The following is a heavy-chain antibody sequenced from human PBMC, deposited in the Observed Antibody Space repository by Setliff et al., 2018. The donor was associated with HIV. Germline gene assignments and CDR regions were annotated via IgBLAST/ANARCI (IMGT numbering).Heavy chain of an antibody. CDR2: IYYSGDT. CDR3: ARGRQDSYYDSTSYYWGDAFDI. J-gene: IGHJ3*02. V-gene: IGHV4-59*01. CDR1: GGSIKNYY. Sequence: SETLSLTCTVSGGSIKNYYWSWIRQSPEKGLEWIGYIYYSGDTNYNPSLRSRVTISVDTSQNRFSLRLTSVTAAYTGVYFFARGRQDSYYDSTSYYWGDAFDIWGQGTRVTVSS. D-gene: IGHD3-22*01.